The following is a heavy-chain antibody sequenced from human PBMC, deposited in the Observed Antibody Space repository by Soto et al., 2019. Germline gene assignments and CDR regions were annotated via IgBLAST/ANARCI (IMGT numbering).Heavy chain of an antibody. V-gene: IGHV3-30-3*01. D-gene: IGHD4-17*01. J-gene: IGHJ4*02. CDR1: GFTFRSYA. Sequence: ESGGGVVQPGRSLRLSCAASGFTFRSYAMHWVRQAPGKGLSWVAVISYDGSNKYYADSVKGRFTISRDNSKNTLYLQMNSLRAEDTAVYYCARDWGRTVTILSLGYWGQVTLVTVSS. CDR2: ISYDGSNK. CDR3: ARDWGRTVTILSLGY.